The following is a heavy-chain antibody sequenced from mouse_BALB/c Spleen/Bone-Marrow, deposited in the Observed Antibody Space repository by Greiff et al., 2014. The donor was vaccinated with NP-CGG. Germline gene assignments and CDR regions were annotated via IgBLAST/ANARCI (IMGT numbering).Heavy chain of an antibody. J-gene: IGHJ1*01. Sequence: EVKLMESGGGLVQPGGSLRLPCATSGFTFTDYYMSWVRQTPGKALEWLGFIRNKANGYTTDYSVSVKGRFTISRDNSQSILYLQMNTLRAEDSATYYCARDENYDIYWYFDVWGAGTTVTVSS. CDR1: GFTFTDYY. V-gene: IGHV7-3*02. D-gene: IGHD1-1*01. CDR2: IRNKANGYTT. CDR3: ARDENYDIYWYFDV.